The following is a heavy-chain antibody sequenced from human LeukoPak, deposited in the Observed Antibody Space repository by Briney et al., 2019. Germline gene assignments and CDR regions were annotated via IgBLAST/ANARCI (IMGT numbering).Heavy chain of an antibody. J-gene: IGHJ4*02. CDR3: ARASLSFSGGSCLATALGY. Sequence: SETLSLTCTVSGGSISSYYWSWIRQPPGKGLEWIGYIYYSGSTNYNPSLKSRVTISVDTSKNQFSLKLSSVTAADTAVYYCARASLSFSGGSCLATALGYWGQGTLVTVSS. CDR1: GGSISSYY. CDR2: IYYSGST. D-gene: IGHD2-15*01. V-gene: IGHV4-59*01.